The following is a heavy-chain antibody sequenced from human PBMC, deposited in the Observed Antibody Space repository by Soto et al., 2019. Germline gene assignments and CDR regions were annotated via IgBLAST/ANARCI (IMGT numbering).Heavy chain of an antibody. J-gene: IGHJ6*03. CDR3: ARENYDFWSGSYYYYYYMDV. CDR2: TRSKANSYTT. CDR1: GFTFSDHY. Sequence: GGSLRLSCAASGFTFSDHYMDWVRQAPGKGLEWVGRTRSKANSYTTEYAASVKGRFTISRDDSKNSLYLQMNSLKTEDTAVYYCARENYDFWSGSYYYYYYMDVWGKGTTVTVSS. V-gene: IGHV3-72*01. D-gene: IGHD3-3*01.